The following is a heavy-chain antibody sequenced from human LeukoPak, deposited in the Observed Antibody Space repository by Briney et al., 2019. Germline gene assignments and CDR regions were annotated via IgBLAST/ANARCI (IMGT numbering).Heavy chain of an antibody. CDR1: GFTFDDYA. CDR3: AKGSELLWFGESDFDY. CDR2: ISWNSGSI. J-gene: IGHJ4*02. D-gene: IGHD3-10*01. V-gene: IGHV3-9*01. Sequence: PGRSLRLSCAASGFTFDDYAMHWVRQAPGKGLEWVSGISWNSGSIGYADSVKGRFTISRDNAKNSLYLQMNSLRAEDTALYYCAKGSELLWFGESDFDYWGQGTLVTVSS.